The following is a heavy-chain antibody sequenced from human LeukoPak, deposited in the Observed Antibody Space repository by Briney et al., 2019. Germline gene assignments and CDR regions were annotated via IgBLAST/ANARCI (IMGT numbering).Heavy chain of an antibody. J-gene: IGHJ5*02. V-gene: IGHV3-23*01. Sequence: GGSLRLSCAASGFTFSSYAMSWVRQAPGKGLEWVSAISGSGGSTYYADSVKGRFTISRDNAKNSLYLQMNSLRAEDTAVYYCARDHRLLPWFDPWGQGTLVTVSS. D-gene: IGHD5-18*01. CDR2: ISGSGGST. CDR1: GFTFSSYA. CDR3: ARDHRLLPWFDP.